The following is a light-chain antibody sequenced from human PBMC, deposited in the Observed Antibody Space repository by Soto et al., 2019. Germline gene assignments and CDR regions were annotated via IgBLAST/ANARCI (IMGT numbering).Light chain of an antibody. J-gene: IGKJ4*01. V-gene: IGKV1-17*01. CDR3: LQHNTYPFN. Sequence: DIQMTQSPSSLSASVGDRVTITCRASQDIRNDVGWYQQKAGKAPNRLIFATSSLHSGVPSRFSGSRSGTEFTLTIASLQPEDFATYYCLQHNTYPFNFGGGTKV. CDR2: ATS. CDR1: QDIRND.